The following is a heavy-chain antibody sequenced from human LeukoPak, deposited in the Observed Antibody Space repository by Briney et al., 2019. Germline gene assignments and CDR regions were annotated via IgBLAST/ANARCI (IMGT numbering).Heavy chain of an antibody. D-gene: IGHD5-24*01. V-gene: IGHV4-34*01. CDR1: GGSFSGYY. Sequence: SETLSLTCAVYGGSFSGYYWSWIRQPPGKGLEWIGEINHSGSTNYNPSLKSRVTISVDTSKNQFSLKLSSVTAADTAVNYCARGNKRRWLQYHVDYWGQGTLVTASA. J-gene: IGHJ4*02. CDR2: INHSGST. CDR3: ARGNKRRWLQYHVDY.